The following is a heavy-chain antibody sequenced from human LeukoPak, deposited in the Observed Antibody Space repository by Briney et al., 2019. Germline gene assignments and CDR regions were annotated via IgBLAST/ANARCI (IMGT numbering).Heavy chain of an antibody. Sequence: SVKVSCKASGGTFSSYAISWVGQAPGHGLEWMGGIIPIFGTANYAQKFQGRVTITADESTSTAYMELSSLRSEDTAVYYYARDTELAVSGTFALHPKFDYWGQGTLVTVSS. D-gene: IGHD6-19*01. J-gene: IGHJ4*02. CDR1: GGTFSSYA. V-gene: IGHV1-69*13. CDR3: ARDTELAVSGTFALHPKFDY. CDR2: IIPIFGTA.